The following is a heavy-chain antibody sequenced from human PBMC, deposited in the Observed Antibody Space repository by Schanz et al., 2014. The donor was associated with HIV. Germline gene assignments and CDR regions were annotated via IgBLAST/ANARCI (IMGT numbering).Heavy chain of an antibody. V-gene: IGHV3-33*01. CDR1: GFTFSNYG. CDR3: ARQGLRFSFWLDY. D-gene: IGHD4-17*01. Sequence: QVQLVESGGGVVQPGRSLRLSCTASGFTFSNYGMHWVRQAPGKGLEWEAAIWYDGSNKFYADSVKGRFTISRDNSKNTLYLQMNNLRAEDTAVYGCARQGLRFSFWLDYWGQGTPVTVS. CDR2: IWYDGSNK. J-gene: IGHJ4*02.